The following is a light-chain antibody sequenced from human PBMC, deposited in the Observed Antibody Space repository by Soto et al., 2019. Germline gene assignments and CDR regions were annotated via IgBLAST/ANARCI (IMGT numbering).Light chain of an antibody. Sequence: DIVMTQSPDSLAVSLGERATINCKSSQSVLYSSNNKNYLVWYQQKPGQHPKLLIYWASTRESGVPDRFSGSGSGTDSTHTCSILQAEDVAVYYCQQYYSTPRTFGQGTKLEIK. CDR1: QSVLYSSNNKNY. V-gene: IGKV4-1*01. J-gene: IGKJ2*01. CDR2: WAS. CDR3: QQYYSTPRT.